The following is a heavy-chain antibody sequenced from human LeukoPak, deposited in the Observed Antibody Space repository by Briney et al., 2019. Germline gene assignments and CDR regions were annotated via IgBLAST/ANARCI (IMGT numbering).Heavy chain of an antibody. CDR3: ARHGCSNTSCSKASPDAFDI. J-gene: IGHJ3*02. V-gene: IGHV5-51*01. D-gene: IGHD2-2*01. CDR2: IYPGDSDT. Sequence: GESLKISCKASGYSFTSYWIGWVRQMPGKGLEWMGIIYPGDSDTRYRPSFQGQVTISADKSISTAYLQWSSLKASDTAMYYCARHGCSNTSCSKASPDAFDIWGQGTMVTVSS. CDR1: GYSFTSYW.